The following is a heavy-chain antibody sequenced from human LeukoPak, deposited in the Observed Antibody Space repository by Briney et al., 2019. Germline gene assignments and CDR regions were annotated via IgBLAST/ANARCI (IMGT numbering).Heavy chain of an antibody. CDR1: GFTVSSNY. V-gene: IGHV3-66*01. D-gene: IGHD3-10*01. CDR3: ARDKTYYYGSGSYYQAGYYYYGMDV. Sequence: GGSLRLSCAASGFTVSSNYMSWVRQAPGKGLEWVSVIYSGGSTYYADSVKGRFTISRDNAKNSLCLQMNSLRAEDTAVYYCARDKTYYYGSGSYYQAGYYYYGMDVWGQGTTVTVSS. CDR2: IYSGGST. J-gene: IGHJ6*02.